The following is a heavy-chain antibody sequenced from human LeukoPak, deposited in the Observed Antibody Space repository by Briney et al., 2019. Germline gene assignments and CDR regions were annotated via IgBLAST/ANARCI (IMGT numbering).Heavy chain of an antibody. Sequence: SETLSLTCTVSGGSMSSSSYYWGWIRQPPGKGPEWIGSIYYSESTYQNPSLKSRVTISVDTSKNQFSLKLSSVTAADTAVYYCARIPTVTFFDYWGQGTLVTVSS. CDR1: GGSMSSSSYY. V-gene: IGHV4-39*07. CDR2: IYYSEST. J-gene: IGHJ4*02. CDR3: ARIPTVTFFDY. D-gene: IGHD4-17*01.